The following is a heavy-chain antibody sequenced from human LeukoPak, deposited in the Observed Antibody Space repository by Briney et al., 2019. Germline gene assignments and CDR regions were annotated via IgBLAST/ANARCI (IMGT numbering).Heavy chain of an antibody. Sequence: GESLKISCKGSGYSFTNYWIGWVRQTPAKGLEWMGVIYPGDSDTRYSPSFQGQVTVSADASISTAYLQWSSLKASDTAIYYCTRRRLDGASLNSYYFDYWGRGTLVTVSS. D-gene: IGHD5-24*01. CDR1: GYSFTNYW. V-gene: IGHV5-51*01. J-gene: IGHJ4*02. CDR2: IYPGDSDT. CDR3: TRRRLDGASLNSYYFDY.